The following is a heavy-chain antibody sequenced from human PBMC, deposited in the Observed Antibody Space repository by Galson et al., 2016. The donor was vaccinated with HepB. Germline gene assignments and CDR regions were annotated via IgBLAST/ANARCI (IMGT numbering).Heavy chain of an antibody. CDR3: ARGARRAVLHTRGYGYGSGDFDS. V-gene: IGHV4-31*03. D-gene: IGHD5-18*01. CDR1: GGSISSGGHY. J-gene: IGHJ4*02. CDR2: IYYSGSA. Sequence: TLSLTCTVSGGSISSGGHYWSWIRQHPGKGLEWIAYIYYSGSAYYNPSLKSRVSILVDTSKNQFSLRLTSVTAADTAVYSCARGARRAVLHTRGYGYGSGDFDSWGQGALVTVSS.